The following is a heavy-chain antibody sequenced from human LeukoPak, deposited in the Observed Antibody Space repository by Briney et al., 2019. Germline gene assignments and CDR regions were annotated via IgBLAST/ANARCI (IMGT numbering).Heavy chain of an antibody. CDR3: ARGVWSGYNYYYYMDA. J-gene: IGHJ6*03. V-gene: IGHV1-2*02. CDR1: RYTFTGYY. Sequence: ASVKVSCKASRYTFTGYYMHWVRQAPGQGLEWMGWIDPNSGGTNYAQKFQGRVTMTRDTTISTAYMELSSLRSDDTAEYYCARGVWSGYNYYYYMDAWGKGTTVTVSS. D-gene: IGHD3-3*01. CDR2: IDPNSGGT.